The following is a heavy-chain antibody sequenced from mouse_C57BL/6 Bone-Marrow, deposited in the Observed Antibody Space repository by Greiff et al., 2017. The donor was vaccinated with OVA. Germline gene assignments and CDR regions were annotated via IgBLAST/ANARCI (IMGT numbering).Heavy chain of an antibody. Sequence: EVKLVESGGGLVQPGGSLKLSCAASGFTFSDYYMYWVRQTPEKRLEWVAYISNGGGSTYYPDTVKGRFTISRDNAKNTLYLQMSRLKSEDTAMYYCARQGIYYDYWYFDVWGTGTTVTVSS. CDR1: GFTFSDYY. CDR2: ISNGGGST. D-gene: IGHD2-4*01. V-gene: IGHV5-12*01. J-gene: IGHJ1*03. CDR3: ARQGIYYDYWYFDV.